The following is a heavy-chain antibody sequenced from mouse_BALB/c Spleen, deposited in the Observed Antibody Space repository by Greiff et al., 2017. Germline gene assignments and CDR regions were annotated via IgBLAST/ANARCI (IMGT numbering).Heavy chain of an antibody. J-gene: IGHJ2*01. D-gene: IGHD1-1*01. V-gene: IGHV1-55*01. CDR1: GYNFTSYW. CDR2: IYPGSGST. Sequence: VQLQQPGAELVKPGTSVKLSCKASGYNFTSYWINWVKLRPGQGLEWIGDIYPGSGSTKYNEKFKGKATLTSDKSSSTAYMELSSLTSEDSAVYYCARDYYGSSYYFDYWGQGTTLTVSS. CDR3: ARDYYGSSYYFDY.